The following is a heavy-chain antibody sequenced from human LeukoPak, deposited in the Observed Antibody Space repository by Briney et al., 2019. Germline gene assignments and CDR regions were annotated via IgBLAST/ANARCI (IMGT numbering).Heavy chain of an antibody. V-gene: IGHV3-7*01. D-gene: IGHD3-3*01. J-gene: IGHJ4*02. CDR1: GFTFSSYW. Sequence: GGSLRLSCEVSGFTFSSYWMNWVRQAPGKGLEWVANIKQDGSDKYYVDSVKGRFTISRDNAKNSLYLQMNSLRAEDTAVYYCARDPSYYDFWSGPNWGQGTLVTVSS. CDR2: IKQDGSDK. CDR3: ARDPSYYDFWSGPN.